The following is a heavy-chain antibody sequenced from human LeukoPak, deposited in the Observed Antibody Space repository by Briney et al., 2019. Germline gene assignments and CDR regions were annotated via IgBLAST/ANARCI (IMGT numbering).Heavy chain of an antibody. CDR2: MNPKSGDT. J-gene: IGHJ5*02. Sequence: ASVKVSCKASGYSFTNYDINWVRQATGQGLEWMGWMNPKSGDTGYSQKFQGRVTITADESTSTAYMELSSLRSEDTAVYYCAKVEYGDAGGFDPWGQGTLVTVSS. CDR1: GYSFTNYD. V-gene: IGHV1-8*03. D-gene: IGHD4-17*01. CDR3: AKVEYGDAGGFDP.